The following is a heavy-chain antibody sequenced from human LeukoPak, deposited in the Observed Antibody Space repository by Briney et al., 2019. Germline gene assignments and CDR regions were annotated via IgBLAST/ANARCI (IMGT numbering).Heavy chain of an antibody. Sequence: SETLSLTCTVSGGSISTFYWSWVRQPPGKGPEYIGYIDYSGSANYNPSLKSRVTISVDTSKNQFSLKLSSVTAADTAVYYCARLVVVAATQVAYYFDYWGQGTLVTVSS. D-gene: IGHD2-15*01. J-gene: IGHJ4*02. V-gene: IGHV4-59*08. CDR2: IDYSGSA. CDR1: GGSISTFY. CDR3: ARLVVVAATQVAYYFDY.